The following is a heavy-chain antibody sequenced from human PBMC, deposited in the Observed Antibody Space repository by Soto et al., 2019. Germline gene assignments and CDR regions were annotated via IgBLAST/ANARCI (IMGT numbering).Heavy chain of an antibody. CDR1: GYSISSGYY. D-gene: IGHD3-10*01. Sequence: KPSETLSLTCAVSGYSISSGYYWGWIRQPPGKGLEWIGSIYHSGSTYYNPSLKSRVTISVDTSKNQFSLKLSSVTAADTAVYYCARVGQGGVRGVIYNWFDPWGQGTLVTVSS. J-gene: IGHJ5*02. V-gene: IGHV4-38-2*01. CDR2: IYHSGST. CDR3: ARVGQGGVRGVIYNWFDP.